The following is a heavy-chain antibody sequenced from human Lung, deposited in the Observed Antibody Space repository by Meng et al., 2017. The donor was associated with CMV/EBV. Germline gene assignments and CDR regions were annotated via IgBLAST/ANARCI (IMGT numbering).Heavy chain of an antibody. Sequence: ASVKVSXKASGYTFTNYFMHWVRQGPGQGLEWMGVINTGSGSTNYAQKFQGRVSMTRDTSTSTVYMEVSSLRSEDTAVYFCARDSSGSYYGAFDIWGRGTXVTVSS. CDR1: GYTFTNYF. D-gene: IGHD1-26*01. V-gene: IGHV1-46*01. J-gene: IGHJ3*02. CDR3: ARDSSGSYYGAFDI. CDR2: INTGSGST.